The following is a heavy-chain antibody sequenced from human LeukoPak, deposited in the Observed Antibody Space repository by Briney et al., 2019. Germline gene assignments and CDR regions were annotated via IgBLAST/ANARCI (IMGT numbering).Heavy chain of an antibody. CDR1: GDSVSSNSAD. V-gene: IGHV6-1*01. J-gene: IGHJ5*02. CDR2: TCYRSKWYN. D-gene: IGHD1-20*01. CDR3: AREIRGLNWNDWFDP. Sequence: SQTLSLTCAISGDSVSSNSADWNWIRQSPSRGLEWLGRTCYRSKWYNDYAVSVKSRITINPDTSKNQFSLQLNSVTPEDTAVYYCAREIRGLNWNDWFDPWGQGTLVTVSS.